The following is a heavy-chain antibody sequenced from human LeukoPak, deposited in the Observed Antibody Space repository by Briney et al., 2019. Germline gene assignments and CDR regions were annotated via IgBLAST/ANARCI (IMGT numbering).Heavy chain of an antibody. CDR3: ARSTGGTGPADY. D-gene: IGHD2-8*02. CDR2: IYPGDSDT. CDR1: GYIFSSYW. V-gene: IGHV5-51*01. Sequence: GESLKISCKVSGYIFSSYWIGWVRQMPGEGLEWMGIIYPGDSDTRYSPSFQGQVTISADTTISTAYLQWTSLKASDTAMYYCARSTGGTGPADYWGQGTLVTVSS. J-gene: IGHJ4*02.